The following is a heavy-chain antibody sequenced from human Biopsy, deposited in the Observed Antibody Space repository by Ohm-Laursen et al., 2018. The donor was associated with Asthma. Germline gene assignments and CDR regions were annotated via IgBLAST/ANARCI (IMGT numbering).Heavy chain of an antibody. V-gene: IGHV1-69*13. Sequence: GATVKISCKSLGGTFNTYVIGWVRQAPGQGLEWMGGINSVFGTTTYPQKFQDRATITADDSTSTVYMELSSLRSEDTVVYYCARKAGSCISRTCYSLDFWGQGTLVTVSS. D-gene: IGHD2-2*01. CDR1: GGTFNTYV. CDR2: INSVFGTT. J-gene: IGHJ4*02. CDR3: ARKAGSCISRTCYSLDF.